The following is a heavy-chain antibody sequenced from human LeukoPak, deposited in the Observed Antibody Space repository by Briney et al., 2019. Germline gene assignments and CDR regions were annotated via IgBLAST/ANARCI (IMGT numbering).Heavy chain of an antibody. D-gene: IGHD1-7*01. Sequence: PGGSLRLSCAASGFTFSSYWMSWVRQAPGKGLEWVSAISGSGGSTYYADSVKGRFTISRDNSKNTLYLQMNSLRAEDTAVYYCARDGRTGTTRYYYMDVWGKGTTVTVSS. CDR1: GFTFSSYW. CDR2: ISGSGGST. CDR3: ARDGRTGTTRYYYMDV. V-gene: IGHV3-23*01. J-gene: IGHJ6*03.